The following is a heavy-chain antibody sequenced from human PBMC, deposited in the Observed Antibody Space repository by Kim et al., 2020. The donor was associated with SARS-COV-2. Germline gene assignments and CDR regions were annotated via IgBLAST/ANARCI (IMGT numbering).Heavy chain of an antibody. CDR3: ATDRPGWGLGY. CDR1: GFTFSSYG. CDR2: ISSDGSDI. J-gene: IGHJ4*02. D-gene: IGHD6-19*01. V-gene: IGHV3-33*01. Sequence: GGSLRLSCAASGFTFSSYGMHWVRQAAGKGLEWVTLISSDGSDIYYADSVKGRFTISRDDSKNTLYLQMNSLRVEDTALYSCATDRPGWGLGYWGQGTLVTVSS.